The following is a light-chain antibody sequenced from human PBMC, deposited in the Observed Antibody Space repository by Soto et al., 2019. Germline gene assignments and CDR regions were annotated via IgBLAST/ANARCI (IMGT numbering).Light chain of an antibody. V-gene: IGLV1-44*01. CDR1: TSNIGSNT. CDR3: ATWDDSLNGWV. J-gene: IGLJ3*02. CDR2: SSK. Sequence: QSVLTQPPSASGTPGQKVTMSCSGSTSNIGSNTVNWYQQLPGKAPKLLIYSSKQRASGVPDRVSGSKSGTSASLAISGLQSEDEADYYCATWDDSLNGWVFGGGTQLTVL.